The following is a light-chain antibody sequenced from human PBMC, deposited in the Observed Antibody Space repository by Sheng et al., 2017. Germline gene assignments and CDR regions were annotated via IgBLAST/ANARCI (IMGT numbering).Light chain of an antibody. CDR3: QHYNNWPYT. CDR2: GAS. Sequence: ETIMTQSPATLSVSPGERATLSCRASQSVSTYLAWYQQKPGRAPRLLIYGASTRATGVPARFSGSGSGTEFTLSISSLQSEDFVVYYCQHYNNWPYTFGQGTKLEIK. CDR1: QSVSTY. J-gene: IGKJ2*01. V-gene: IGKV3-15*01.